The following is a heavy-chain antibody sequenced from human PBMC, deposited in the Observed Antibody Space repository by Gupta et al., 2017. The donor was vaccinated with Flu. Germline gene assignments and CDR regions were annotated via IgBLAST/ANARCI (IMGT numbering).Heavy chain of an antibody. D-gene: IGHD3-22*01. Sequence: QVQLQQSGPGLVKPSQTLSLTCAISGDSFATNSAAWNWIRQSPSRGLEWLGRTYYKSKWYTDYAVSVQGRITIKPDTSKNQFSLQLNSVTPEDTAVYYCASGYYDSSGYYAMDYWGQGTLVTVSS. CDR3: ASGYYDSSGYYAMDY. CDR2: TYYKSKWYT. V-gene: IGHV6-1*01. J-gene: IGHJ4*02. CDR1: GDSFATNSAA.